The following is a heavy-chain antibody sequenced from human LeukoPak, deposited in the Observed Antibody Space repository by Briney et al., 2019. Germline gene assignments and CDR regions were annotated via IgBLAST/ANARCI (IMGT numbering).Heavy chain of an antibody. J-gene: IGHJ1*01. CDR2: IKSKTDGGTT. V-gene: IGHV3-15*01. Sequence: GGSLRLSCAASGFTFSNAWMSWVRQAPGKGLEWVGRIKSKTDGGTTDYAAPVKGRFTISRDNAKNSLYLQMNSLRAEDTAVYYSSLEGSSWYRYFQHWGQGTLVTVSS. D-gene: IGHD6-13*01. CDR1: GFTFSNAW. CDR3: SLEGSSWYRYFQH.